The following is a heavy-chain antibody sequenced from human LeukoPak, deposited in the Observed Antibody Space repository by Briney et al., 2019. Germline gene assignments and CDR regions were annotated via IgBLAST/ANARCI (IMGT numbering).Heavy chain of an antibody. J-gene: IGHJ2*01. CDR3: ARDRSSTVTNSWYFDL. Sequence: PGGSLRLSCAASGFTFSDYYMSWIRQAPGKGLEWVSYITSSGSTIYYADSVEGRFTISRDNTKNSLYLQMNSLRAEDTAVYYCARDRSSTVTNSWYFDLWAVAPWSLSPQ. CDR1: GFTFSDYY. CDR2: ITSSGSTI. V-gene: IGHV3-11*01. D-gene: IGHD4-17*01.